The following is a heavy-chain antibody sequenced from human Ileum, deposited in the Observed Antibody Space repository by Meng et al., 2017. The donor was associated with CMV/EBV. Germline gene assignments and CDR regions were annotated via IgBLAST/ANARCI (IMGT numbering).Heavy chain of an antibody. J-gene: IGHJ6*02. CDR2: IRYDGSNE. V-gene: IGHV3-30*02. CDR1: GFVFSKYD. Sequence: GESLKISCASSGFVFSKYDMYWVRQAPGKGLEWVAFIRYDGSNEYYGDSVKGRFTISRDNSKNTLYLQMNSLRPEDTAVYYCAKQLESTAVGYFAMDVWGQGTTVTVSS. CDR3: AKQLESTAVGYFAMDV. D-gene: IGHD3-22*01.